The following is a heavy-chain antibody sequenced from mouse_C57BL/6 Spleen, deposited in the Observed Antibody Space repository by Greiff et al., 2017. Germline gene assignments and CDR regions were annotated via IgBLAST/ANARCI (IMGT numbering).Heavy chain of an antibody. V-gene: IGHV1-81*01. Sequence: VMLVESGAELARPGASVKLSCKASGYTFTSYGISWVKQRTGQGLEWIGEIYPRSGNTYYNEKFKGKATLTADKSSSTAYMELRSLTSEDSAVYFCAREYGSSYEDYWGQGTTLTVSS. D-gene: IGHD1-1*01. J-gene: IGHJ2*01. CDR2: IYPRSGNT. CDR1: GYTFTSYG. CDR3: AREYGSSYEDY.